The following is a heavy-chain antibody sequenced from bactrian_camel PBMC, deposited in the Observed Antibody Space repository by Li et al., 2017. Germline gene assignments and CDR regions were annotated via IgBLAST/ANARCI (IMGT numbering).Heavy chain of an antibody. Sequence: HVQLVVSGGGLVQPGGSLRLSRVASGFNIRDHWMWWVRQAPGKGLEWVSSIYPDGSNTYYADSVKGRFTISRDNAKNTLYLQMNSLRSDDAVLYYSATQYHSTHYSFSGEGMTFGYWGQGTQVTVS. J-gene: IGHJ6*01. CDR3: ATQYHSTHYSFSGEGMTFGY. D-gene: IGHD1*01. CDR2: IYPDGSNT. CDR1: GFNIRDHW. V-gene: IGHV3-2*01.